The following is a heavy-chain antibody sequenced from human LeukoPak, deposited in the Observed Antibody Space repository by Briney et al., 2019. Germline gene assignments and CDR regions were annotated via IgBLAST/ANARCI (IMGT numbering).Heavy chain of an antibody. CDR1: GGSFSGYY. V-gene: IGHV4-34*01. CDR3: ARGRTSRPFDY. D-gene: IGHD2-2*01. Sequence: SETLSLTCAVYGGSFSGYYWSWIRQPPGKGLEWIGEINHSGSTNYNPSLESRVTISVDTSKNQFSLKLSSVTAADTAVYYCARGRTSRPFDYWGQGTLVTVSS. CDR2: INHSGST. J-gene: IGHJ4*02.